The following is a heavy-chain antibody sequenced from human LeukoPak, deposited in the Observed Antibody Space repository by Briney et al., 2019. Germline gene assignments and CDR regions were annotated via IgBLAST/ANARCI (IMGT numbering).Heavy chain of an antibody. V-gene: IGHV3-7*05. CDR3: AREWADYTSSSLDS. Sequence: PGGSLRLSCAASGFTFSGSWMSWVRQAPGKGLEWVANINQDGSKKYYVDSVKGRFTISRDNAENSLYLQMNSLRADDTAVFYCAREWADYTSSSLDSWGQGTLVTVSS. CDR2: INQDGSKK. J-gene: IGHJ4*02. CDR1: GFTFSGSW. D-gene: IGHD6-13*01.